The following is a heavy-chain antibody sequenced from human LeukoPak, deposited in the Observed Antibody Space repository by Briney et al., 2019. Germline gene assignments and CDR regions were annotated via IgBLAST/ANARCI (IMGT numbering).Heavy chain of an antibody. CDR2: INSDGSST. J-gene: IGHJ3*02. CDR1: GFTFSRYW. CDR3: ARDTNHAFDI. D-gene: IGHD2-8*01. Sequence: SGGSLRLPCAASGFTFSRYWMHWVRQAPGKGLVWVSRINSDGSSTSYADSVKGRFTISRDNAKNTLYLQVNSLTAEDTAMYYCARDTNHAFDIWGQGTMVTVSS. V-gene: IGHV3-74*01.